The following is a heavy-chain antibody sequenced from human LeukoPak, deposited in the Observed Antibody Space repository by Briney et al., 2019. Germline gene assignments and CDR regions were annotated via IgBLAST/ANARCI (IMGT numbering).Heavy chain of an antibody. D-gene: IGHD6-19*01. J-gene: IGHJ4*02. CDR1: GGSISSYY. CDR2: IYYSGST. V-gene: IGHV4-59*01. CDR3: ARLGEQWLASFDY. Sequence: SETLSLTCTVSGGSISSYYWSWIRQPPGKGLEWIGYIYYSGSTNYNPSLKSRVTISVDTSKNQFSLKLSSVTAADTAVYYCARLGEQWLASFDYWGQGTLVTLST.